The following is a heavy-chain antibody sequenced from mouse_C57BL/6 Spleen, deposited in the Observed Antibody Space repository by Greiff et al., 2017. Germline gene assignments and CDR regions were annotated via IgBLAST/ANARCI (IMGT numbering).Heavy chain of an antibody. V-gene: IGHV5-9-1*02. J-gene: IGHJ4*01. Sequence: EVKLVESGEGLVKPGGSLKLSCAASGFTFSSYAMSWVRQTPEKRLEWVAYISSGGDYIYYADTVKGRFPISRDNARNTLYLQMSSLKSEDTAMDYCTRENYGSTYAMDYWGQGTSVTVSS. CDR1: GFTFSSYA. D-gene: IGHD1-1*01. CDR2: ISSGGDYI. CDR3: TRENYGSTYAMDY.